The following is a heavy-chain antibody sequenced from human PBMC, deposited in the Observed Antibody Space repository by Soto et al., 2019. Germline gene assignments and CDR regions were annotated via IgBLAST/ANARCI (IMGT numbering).Heavy chain of an antibody. D-gene: IGHD6-13*01. Sequence: SETLSLTCTASGVSISSYYWSWIRQPAGKGLEWIGRIYTSGSTNYNPSLKSRVTMSVDTSKNQFSLKLSSVTAADTAVYYCARDRRYSSSWDNCFDPWGQGTLVTVSS. CDR2: IYTSGST. CDR3: ARDRRYSSSWDNCFDP. V-gene: IGHV4-4*07. J-gene: IGHJ5*02. CDR1: GVSISSYY.